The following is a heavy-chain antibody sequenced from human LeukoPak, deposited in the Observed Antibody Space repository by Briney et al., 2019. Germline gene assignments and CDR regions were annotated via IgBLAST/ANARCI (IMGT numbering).Heavy chain of an antibody. J-gene: IGHJ4*02. CDR2: IRYDGITK. D-gene: IGHD4-17*01. Sequence: PGGSLRLSCAASGFSFSGYGMHWVRQVPGKGLEWVAFIRYDGITKFYIDSVEGRFAISRDNSKNTLSLQMNSLRTEDTAVYYCAALHTGTFVDYWGQGTLVTVSS. CDR1: GFSFSGYG. V-gene: IGHV3-30*02. CDR3: AALHTGTFVDY.